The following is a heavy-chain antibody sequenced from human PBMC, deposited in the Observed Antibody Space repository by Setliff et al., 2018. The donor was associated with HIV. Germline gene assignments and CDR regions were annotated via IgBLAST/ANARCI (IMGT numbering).Heavy chain of an antibody. Sequence: SVKVSCKASGGTFSSYPISWVRQAPGQGLEWMGGIIPIFGTTHYAQKFQGRVTVTADESTSTAYMQLSSLRSDDTAVYYCATDPGYSSTWYSESFQHWGQGTVVTVSS. CDR1: GGTFSSYP. CDR3: ATDPGYSSTWYSESFQH. D-gene: IGHD6-13*01. J-gene: IGHJ1*01. V-gene: IGHV1-69*13. CDR2: IIPIFGTT.